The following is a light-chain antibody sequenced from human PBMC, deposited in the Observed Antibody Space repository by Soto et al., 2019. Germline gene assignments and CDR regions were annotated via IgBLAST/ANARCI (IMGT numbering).Light chain of an antibody. V-gene: IGKV3-20*01. CDR2: ATS. Sequence: EIVLTQSPGALSLSPGDRATLSCWASESIGDYLAWYQQRPGQAPRLLIYATSRRASGTPHRFSGSGSERAFTRAISGLEPADFGVYDCQQYVTSPSITFGQGTRLEIK. J-gene: IGKJ5*01. CDR1: ESIGDY. CDR3: QQYVTSPSIT.